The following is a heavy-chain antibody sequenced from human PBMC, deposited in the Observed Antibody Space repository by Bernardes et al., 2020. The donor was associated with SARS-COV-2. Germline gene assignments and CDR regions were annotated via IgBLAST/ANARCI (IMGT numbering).Heavy chain of an antibody. CDR1: AFTFSRYW. D-gene: IGHD5-12*01. J-gene: IGHJ4*02. CDR3: AKKGDSGYDALFEQ. V-gene: IGHV3-7*05. Sequence: GGSLRLSCAASAFTFSRYWMSWVRQARGKGLEWVANINLNGSEKAYVDSVKGRFTISRDNAKNSLYLQMNSLKAEDTAVYYCAKKGDSGYDALFEQWGQGTRVTVSS. CDR2: INLNGSEK.